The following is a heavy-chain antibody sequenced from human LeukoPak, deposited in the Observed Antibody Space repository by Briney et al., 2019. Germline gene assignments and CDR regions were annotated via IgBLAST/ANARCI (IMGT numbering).Heavy chain of an antibody. J-gene: IGHJ4*02. CDR2: ISAYNGNT. D-gene: IGHD3-22*01. CDR1: GYTFTSYG. Sequence: GASVKVSCKASGYTFTSYGISWVRQAPGQGLEWMGWISAYNGNTNYAQKFQGRVTMTRDTSIRTAYMELSRLTSDDTAVYYCATDDSSGFYLGAVNYWGQGTRVTVSS. V-gene: IGHV1-18*01. CDR3: ATDDSSGFYLGAVNY.